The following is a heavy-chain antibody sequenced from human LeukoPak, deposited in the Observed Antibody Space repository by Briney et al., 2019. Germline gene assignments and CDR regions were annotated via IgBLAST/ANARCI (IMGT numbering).Heavy chain of an antibody. Sequence: PSETLSLTCTVSGGSISTFSWTWIRQPAAKGLEWIGHIYTSGSTNYNPSLKSRVTMSLDTSKYQFSLNLTSVTAADTAVYYCARLGAGLFFDYWGQGTLVTVSS. CDR3: ARLGAGLFFDY. CDR2: IYTSGST. D-gene: IGHD1-26*01. CDR1: GGSISTFS. V-gene: IGHV4-4*07. J-gene: IGHJ4*02.